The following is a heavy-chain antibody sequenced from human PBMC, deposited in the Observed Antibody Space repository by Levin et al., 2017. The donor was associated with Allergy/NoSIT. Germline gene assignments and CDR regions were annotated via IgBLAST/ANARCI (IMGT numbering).Heavy chain of an antibody. J-gene: IGHJ5*02. Sequence: SCTVSGGSISSGGYYWSWIRQHPGKGLEWIGYIYYSGSTYYNPSLKSRVTISVDTSKNQFSLKLSSVTAADTAVYYCARVPYNWNYWFDPWGQGTLVTVSS. CDR2: IYYSGST. CDR1: GGSISSGGYY. V-gene: IGHV4-31*03. D-gene: IGHD1-7*01. CDR3: ARVPYNWNYWFDP.